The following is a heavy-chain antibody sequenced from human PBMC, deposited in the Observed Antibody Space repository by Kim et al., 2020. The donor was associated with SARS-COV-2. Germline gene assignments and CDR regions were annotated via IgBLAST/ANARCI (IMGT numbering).Heavy chain of an antibody. CDR1: GGSISSYY. Sequence: SETLSLTCTVSGGSISSYYWSWIRQPAGKGLEWIGRIYTSGSTNYNPSLKSRVTMSVDTSKNQFSLKLSSVTAADTAVYYCASLLTYSSSNHYYYGMDVWGQGTTVTVSS. J-gene: IGHJ6*02. D-gene: IGHD6-6*01. CDR3: ASLLTYSSSNHYYYGMDV. CDR2: IYTSGST. V-gene: IGHV4-4*07.